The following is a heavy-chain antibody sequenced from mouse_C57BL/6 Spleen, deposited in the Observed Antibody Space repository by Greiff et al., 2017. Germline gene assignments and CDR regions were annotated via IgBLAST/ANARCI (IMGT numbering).Heavy chain of an antibody. CDR1: GYTFTSYW. V-gene: IGHV1-50*01. Sequence: QVQLQQPGAELVKPGASVKLSCKASGYTFTSYWMQWVKQRPGQGLEWIGEIDPSDSYTNYNQKFKGKATLTVDTSSSTAYMQLSSLTSEDSAVYYCSRRGLITDGFYYAMDYWGQGTSVTVSS. J-gene: IGHJ4*01. D-gene: IGHD1-1*01. CDR2: IDPSDSYT. CDR3: SRRGLITDGFYYAMDY.